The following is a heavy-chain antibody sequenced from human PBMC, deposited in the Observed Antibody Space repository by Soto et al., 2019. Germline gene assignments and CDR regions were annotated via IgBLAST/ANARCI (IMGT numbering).Heavy chain of an antibody. D-gene: IGHD3-22*01. Sequence: QVQLVQSGAEVKKPGASVKVSCKASGYTFTSYGISWVRQAPGQGLEWMGWISAYNGNTNYAQKLQGRVTMTTDTSTSTAYMELSSLRSEDSTMYYCATSYYYDGSAYYPFHHWGQGTLVTVSS. CDR2: ISAYNGNT. J-gene: IGHJ4*02. V-gene: IGHV1-18*01. CDR1: GYTFTSYG. CDR3: ATSYYYDGSAYYPFHH.